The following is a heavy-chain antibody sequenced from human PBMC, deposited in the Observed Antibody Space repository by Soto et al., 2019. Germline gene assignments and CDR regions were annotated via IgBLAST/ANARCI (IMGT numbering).Heavy chain of an antibody. CDR3: ARDGRQGYDMDV. CDR2: ISGASKTI. Sequence: EVQLVESGGGLVQPGGSLRLSCAVSGFTFSSHSMNWVRQAPGKGLEWVSYISGASKTIYYADSLKGRFTISRDNAKNSLYLQMTSLGDEDTAVYYCARDGRQGYDMDVWGQGTTVTVSS. V-gene: IGHV3-48*02. J-gene: IGHJ6*02. CDR1: GFTFSSHS.